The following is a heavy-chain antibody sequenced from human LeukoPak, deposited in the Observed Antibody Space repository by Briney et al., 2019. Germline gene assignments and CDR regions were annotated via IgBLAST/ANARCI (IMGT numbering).Heavy chain of an antibody. CDR1: GGSISSSSYY. Sequence: SETLSLTCTVSGGSISSSSYYWGWIRQPPGKGLEWIGSIYYSGSTHYNPSLKSRVTISVDTSKNQFSLKLSSVTAADTAVYYCARRPFYYDSTYSGQNYFDYWGQGTLVTVSS. J-gene: IGHJ4*02. CDR2: IYYSGST. V-gene: IGHV4-39*01. CDR3: ARRPFYYDSTYSGQNYFDY. D-gene: IGHD3-22*01.